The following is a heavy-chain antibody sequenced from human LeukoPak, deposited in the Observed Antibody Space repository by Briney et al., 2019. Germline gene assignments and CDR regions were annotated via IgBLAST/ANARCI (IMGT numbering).Heavy chain of an antibody. CDR2: ISYDGSNK. Sequence: GGSLRLSCAASGFTFSSYGMHWVRQAPGKGLEWVAVISYDGSNKYYADSVKGRFTISRDNSKNTLYLQMNSLRAEDTAVYYCARSGYYDSSGSPGYWGQGTLVTVSS. D-gene: IGHD3-22*01. J-gene: IGHJ4*02. V-gene: IGHV3-30*03. CDR3: ARSGYYDSSGSPGY. CDR1: GFTFSSYG.